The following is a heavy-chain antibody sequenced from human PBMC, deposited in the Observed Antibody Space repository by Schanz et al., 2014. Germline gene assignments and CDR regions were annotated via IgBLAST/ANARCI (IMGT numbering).Heavy chain of an antibody. Sequence: EVQLLESGGGFVQPGGSLGLSCVVSGFTVSSDHMSWVRQAPGKGLEWVGRVRNKNNRYTTEYAASVKGRFTISRDDSKNSLYLQMNSLRAEDTAVFYCAKGMGYCSGGTCYDYYYYGLDVWGQGTTVTVSS. CDR3: AKGMGYCSGGTCYDYYYYGLDV. V-gene: IGHV3-72*01. J-gene: IGHJ6*02. D-gene: IGHD2-15*01. CDR2: VRNKNNRYTT. CDR1: GFTVSSDH.